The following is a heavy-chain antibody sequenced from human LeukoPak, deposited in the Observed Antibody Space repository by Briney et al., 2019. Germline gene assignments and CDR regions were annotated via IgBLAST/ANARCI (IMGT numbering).Heavy chain of an antibody. CDR1: GFTFDDYA. V-gene: IGHV3-9*01. CDR2: ISWNSGSI. D-gene: IGHD4-17*01. CDR3: AKGTYGDYLSYYFDY. J-gene: IGHJ4*02. Sequence: GGSLRLSCAASGFTFDDYAMHWVRQAPGKGLEWVSGISWNSGSIGYADSVKGRFTISRDNAKNSLYLQMNSLRAEDTALYYCAKGTYGDYLSYYFDYWGQGTLVTVSS.